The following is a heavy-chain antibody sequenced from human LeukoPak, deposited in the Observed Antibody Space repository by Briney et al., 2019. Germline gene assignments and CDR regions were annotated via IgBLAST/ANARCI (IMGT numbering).Heavy chain of an antibody. Sequence: SETLSLTCTVSGGSISSTSYYWGWIRQPPGKGLEWIGVIYYSGSTFYNPSLKSRVTISVDTSKNQFSPKLSSVTAADTAVYYCARRYTGSCFDYWGQGTLVTVSS. CDR2: IYYSGST. CDR1: GGSISSTSYY. D-gene: IGHD1-26*01. V-gene: IGHV4-39*01. J-gene: IGHJ4*02. CDR3: ARRYTGSCFDY.